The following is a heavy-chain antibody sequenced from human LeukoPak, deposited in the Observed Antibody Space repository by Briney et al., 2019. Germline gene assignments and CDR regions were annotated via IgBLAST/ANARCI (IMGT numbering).Heavy chain of an antibody. CDR3: AREKQSGGTPFDY. V-gene: IGHV3-30*04. CDR1: GFTFTGHS. Sequence: PGGSLRLSCVASGFTFTGHSMHWVRQAPGKGLEWVAVVADDEKTIFYADLLKGRFTVSRDNSKNTVYLQMNSLRDEDTAVYYCAREKQSGGTPFDYWGQGSLVTVSS. J-gene: IGHJ4*02. CDR2: VADDEKTI. D-gene: IGHD1-26*01.